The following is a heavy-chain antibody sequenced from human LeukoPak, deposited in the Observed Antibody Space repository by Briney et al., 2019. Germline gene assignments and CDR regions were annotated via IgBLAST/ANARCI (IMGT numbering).Heavy chain of an antibody. J-gene: IGHJ3*02. CDR3: TTNPYDKSGYHI. Sequence: GGSLRLSCAVSGFTFSNAWMSWVRQAPGKGREWVGHIKRKSDGGTTDYAAPVKGRFTISRDDSKNMFYLQMNSLKTEDTAVYYCTTNPYDKSGYHIWGQGTMVTVSS. CDR2: IKRKSDGGTT. V-gene: IGHV3-15*01. D-gene: IGHD3-22*01. CDR1: GFTFSNAW.